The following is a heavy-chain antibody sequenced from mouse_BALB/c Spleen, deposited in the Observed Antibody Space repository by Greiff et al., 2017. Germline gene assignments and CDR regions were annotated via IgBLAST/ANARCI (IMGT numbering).Heavy chain of an antibody. CDR3: ARGGGYYYGSSCDY. J-gene: IGHJ2*01. Sequence: EVKLMESGGGLVKPGGSLKLSCAASGFAFSSYDMSWVRQTPEKRLEWVAYISSGGGSTYYPYTVKGRFTISRDNAKNTMYLQMSSLKSEDTAMYYCARGGGYYYGSSCDYWGKGTTLTVSS. V-gene: IGHV5-12-1*01. CDR2: ISSGGGST. CDR1: GFAFSSYD. D-gene: IGHD1-1*01.